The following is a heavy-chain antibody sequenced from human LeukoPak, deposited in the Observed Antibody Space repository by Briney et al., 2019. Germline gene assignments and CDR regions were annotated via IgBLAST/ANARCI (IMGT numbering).Heavy chain of an antibody. J-gene: IGHJ3*02. D-gene: IGHD4-23*01. V-gene: IGHV3-23*01. CDR1: GFTFSNFA. CDR3: AKSPAVDAAFDI. Sequence: PGGSLRLSCAASGFTFSNFAVSWVHQAPGKGLEWVSAISGSGGSTYYADSVKGLFTISRDNSKNTLYLQMNSLRAEDTAVYYCAKSPAVDAAFDIWGQGTMVTVSS. CDR2: ISGSGGST.